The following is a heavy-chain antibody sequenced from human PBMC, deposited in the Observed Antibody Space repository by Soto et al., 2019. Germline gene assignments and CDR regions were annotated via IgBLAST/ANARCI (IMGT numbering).Heavy chain of an antibody. CDR3: AFSDFGSSGYSDYYYYGMDV. Sequence: SVKVSCKASRGTFSSYAISWVRQAPGQGLEWMGGIIPIFGTANYAQKFQGRVTITADKSTSTAYMELSSLRSEDTAVYYCAFSDFGSSGYSDYYYYGMDVWGQGTTVTVSS. V-gene: IGHV1-69*06. J-gene: IGHJ6*02. CDR1: RGTFSSYA. CDR2: IIPIFGTA. D-gene: IGHD3-22*01.